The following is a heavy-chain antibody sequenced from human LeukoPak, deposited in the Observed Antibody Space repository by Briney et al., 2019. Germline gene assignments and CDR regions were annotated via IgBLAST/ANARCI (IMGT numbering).Heavy chain of an antibody. CDR1: GFNFSSYE. CDR2: ISTSGSTI. CDR3: GRGDYSSSWYLDH. D-gene: IGHD6-13*01. V-gene: IGHV3-48*03. J-gene: IGHJ4*02. Sequence: GGSLRLSCAASGFNFSSYEMIWVRQAPGKGLEWISYISTSGSTIYYGDSVEGRFAISRDNAKNSLYLQMNSLRAEDTAVYYCGRGDYSSSWYLDHWGQGTLVTVSS.